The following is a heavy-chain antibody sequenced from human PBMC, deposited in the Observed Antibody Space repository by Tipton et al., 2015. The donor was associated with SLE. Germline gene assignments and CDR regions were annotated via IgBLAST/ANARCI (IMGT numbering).Heavy chain of an antibody. CDR1: GGSIIGYY. J-gene: IGHJ4*02. Sequence: TLSLTCTVSGGSIIGYYWSWIRQPAGEGPEWIGRIYTGGRTIHNPSLNSRVTMSLDTSKSQFSLKLTSVSAADTAVYYCARVNWGHCYGGSCYYLDSWGQGTLVTVAS. V-gene: IGHV4-4*07. CDR2: IYTGGRT. D-gene: IGHD2-15*01. CDR3: ARVNWGHCYGGSCYYLDS.